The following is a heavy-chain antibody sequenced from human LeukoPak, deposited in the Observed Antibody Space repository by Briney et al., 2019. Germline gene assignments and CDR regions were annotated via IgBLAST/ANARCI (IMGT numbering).Heavy chain of an antibody. J-gene: IGHJ3*02. CDR3: ARAPKYSGSYGDAFDI. D-gene: IGHD1-26*01. Sequence: ASVKVSCKASGYTFTSYGISWVRQAPGQGLEWMGWISAYNGNTNYAQKLQGRVTMTTDTSTSTAYMELRSLRSEDTAVYYCARAPKYSGSYGDAFDIWGQGTMVTVSS. V-gene: IGHV1-18*01. CDR1: GYTFTSYG. CDR2: ISAYNGNT.